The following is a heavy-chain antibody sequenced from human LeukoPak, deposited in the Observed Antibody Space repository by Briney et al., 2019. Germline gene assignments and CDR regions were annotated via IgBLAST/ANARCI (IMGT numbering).Heavy chain of an antibody. D-gene: IGHD3-22*01. J-gene: IGHJ5*02. CDR1: GYTFTSYD. CDR3: ARGLLRYYDSSGYLRHWFDP. V-gene: IGHV1-8*01. Sequence: ASVKVSCKASGYTFTSYDINWVRQATGQGLEWMGWMNPNSGNTGYAQKFQGRVTMTRNTSISTAYMELSSLRSEDTAVYYCARGLLRYYDSSGYLRHWFDPWGQGTLVTVSS. CDR2: MNPNSGNT.